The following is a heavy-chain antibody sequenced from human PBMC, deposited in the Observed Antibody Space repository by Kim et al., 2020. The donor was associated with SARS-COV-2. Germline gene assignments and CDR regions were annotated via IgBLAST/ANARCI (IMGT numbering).Heavy chain of an antibody. CDR1: GGSFSGYY. CDR2: INHSGST. Sequence: SETLSLTCAVYGGSFSGYYWSWIRQPPGKGLEWIGEINHSGSTNYNPSLKSRVTISVDTSKNQFSLKLSSVTAADTAVYYCAIGGTGIWFGNPLRYWGQGTLVTVSS. V-gene: IGHV4-34*01. D-gene: IGHD3-10*01. CDR3: AIGGTGIWFGNPLRY. J-gene: IGHJ4*02.